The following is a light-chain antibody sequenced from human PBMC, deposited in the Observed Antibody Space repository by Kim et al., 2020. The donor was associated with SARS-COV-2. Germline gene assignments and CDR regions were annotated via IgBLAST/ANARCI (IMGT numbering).Light chain of an antibody. J-gene: IGLJ2*01. V-gene: IGLV3-25*03. CDR2: HDS. CDR3: QSTDSGSNYVV. CDR1: SLPKEY. Sequence: SPGQTARITCSGDSLPKEYAYWYQQKPGQAPVMIIYHDSERPSGIPERFSGSSSGTKVTLTISGVQAEDEADYYCQSTDSGSNYVVFGGGTQLTVL.